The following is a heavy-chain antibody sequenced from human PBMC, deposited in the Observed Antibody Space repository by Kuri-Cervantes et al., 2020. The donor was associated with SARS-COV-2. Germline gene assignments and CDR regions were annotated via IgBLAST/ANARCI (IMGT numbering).Heavy chain of an antibody. CDR3: ARDFYHGLGNYIDY. V-gene: IGHV3-30*04. Sequence: LSLTCAASGFTFSSYAMHWVRQAPGKGLEWVTVISYDGSNKYYADSVKGRFTISRDTSKNTVYLQMDSLTTDDTGVYYCARDFYHGLGNYIDYWGQGTLVTVSS. J-gene: IGHJ4*02. CDR2: ISYDGSNK. D-gene: IGHD2/OR15-2a*01. CDR1: GFTFSSYA.